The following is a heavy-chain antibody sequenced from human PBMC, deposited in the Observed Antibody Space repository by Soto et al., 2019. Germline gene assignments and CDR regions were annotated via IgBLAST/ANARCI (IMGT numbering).Heavy chain of an antibody. CDR3: ARRTYSGYPLCAFDI. CDR1: GYTFTSYA. V-gene: IGHV1-3*01. J-gene: IGHJ3*02. Sequence: QVQLVQSGAEVKKPGASVKVSCKASGYTFTSYAMHWVRQAPGQRLEWMGWINAGNGNTKYSQKFQVRVTITRYTSASTAYMELRSLRSEDTAVYYGARRTYSGYPLCAFDIWGQGTMVTVSS. D-gene: IGHD5-12*01. CDR2: INAGNGNT.